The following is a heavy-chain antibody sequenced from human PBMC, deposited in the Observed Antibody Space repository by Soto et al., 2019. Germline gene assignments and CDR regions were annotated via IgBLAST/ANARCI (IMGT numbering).Heavy chain of an antibody. CDR1: GYTLTSNG. J-gene: IGHJ4*02. Sequence: GAAVKVSSKGSGYTLTSNGISWARQARGRVGEWIGWISDYNGNTNYAQKLQVRVTMTTDTSTSTAYMELRSLRADDTAVYYCAIGALVGAPQFSYWGQGTLVTVSS. CDR2: ISDYNGNT. V-gene: IGHV1-18*01. D-gene: IGHD1-26*01. CDR3: AIGALVGAPQFSY.